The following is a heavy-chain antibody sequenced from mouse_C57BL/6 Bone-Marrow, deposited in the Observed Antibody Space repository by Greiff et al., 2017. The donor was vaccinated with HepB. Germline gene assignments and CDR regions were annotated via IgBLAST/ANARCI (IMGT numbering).Heavy chain of an antibody. V-gene: IGHV5-4*01. CDR3: ARDGDDYGSSHWYFDV. D-gene: IGHD1-1*01. Sequence: DVMLVESGGGLVKPGGSLKLSCAASGFTFSSYAMSWVRQTPEKRLEWVATISDGGSYTYYPDNVKGRFTLSRDNTKNNLYLQMSHLKSEDTAMYYCARDGDDYGSSHWYFDVWGTGTTVTVSS. CDR2: ISDGGSYT. CDR1: GFTFSSYA. J-gene: IGHJ1*03.